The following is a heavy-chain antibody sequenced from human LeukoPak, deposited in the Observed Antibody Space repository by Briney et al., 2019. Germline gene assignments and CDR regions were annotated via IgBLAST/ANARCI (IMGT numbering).Heavy chain of an antibody. V-gene: IGHV3-48*04. Sequence: GGSLRLSCAASGFTFSSYSMNWVRQAPGKGLEWVSYISSSSSTIYYADSVKGRFTISRDNAKNSLYLQMDSLRAEDTAVYYCARGKGRLDYWGQGTLVTVSS. D-gene: IGHD3-16*01. CDR2: ISSSSSTI. CDR1: GFTFSSYS. CDR3: ARGKGRLDY. J-gene: IGHJ4*02.